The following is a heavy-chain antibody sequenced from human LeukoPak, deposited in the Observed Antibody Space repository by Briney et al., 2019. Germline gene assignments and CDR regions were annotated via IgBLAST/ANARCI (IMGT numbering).Heavy chain of an antibody. J-gene: IGHJ4*02. Sequence: QAGGSLRLSCAASGFTFSSYWMHWVRQAPGKGLVWVSRINSDGSSTSYADSVKGRFTISRDNAKNTLYLQMNSLRAEDTAVYYRARGMYNWNCVDYWGQGTLVTVSS. D-gene: IGHD1-7*01. V-gene: IGHV3-74*01. CDR3: ARGMYNWNCVDY. CDR2: INSDGSST. CDR1: GFTFSSYW.